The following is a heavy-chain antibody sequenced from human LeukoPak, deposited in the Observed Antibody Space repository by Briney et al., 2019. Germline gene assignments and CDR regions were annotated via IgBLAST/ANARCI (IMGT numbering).Heavy chain of an antibody. CDR1: GYSISSGYY. Sequence: SETLSLTCAVSGYSISSGYYWGWTRQPPGKGLEWIGSIFHSGTTYYNPSLQSRVTISVDTSKNQFSLKLSSVTAADTAVYYCAASGYSYGLQKYWGQGTLVTVSS. J-gene: IGHJ4*02. V-gene: IGHV4-38-2*01. CDR2: IFHSGTT. CDR3: AASGYSYGLQKY. D-gene: IGHD5-18*01.